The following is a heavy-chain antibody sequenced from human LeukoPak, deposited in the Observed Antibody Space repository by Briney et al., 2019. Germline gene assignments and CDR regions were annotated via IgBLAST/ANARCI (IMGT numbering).Heavy chain of an antibody. CDR2: ISGSGGST. V-gene: IGHV3-23*01. CDR3: AKVYGSGSYYGWYYYYGMDV. Sequence: QAGGSLRLSCAASGFTFSSYAMSWVRQAPGKGLEWVSAISGSGGSTYYADSVKGRFTISRDNSKNTLYLQMNSLRAEDTAVYYCAKVYGSGSYYGWYYYYGMDVWGQGTTVTVSS. CDR1: GFTFSSYA. J-gene: IGHJ6*02. D-gene: IGHD3-10*01.